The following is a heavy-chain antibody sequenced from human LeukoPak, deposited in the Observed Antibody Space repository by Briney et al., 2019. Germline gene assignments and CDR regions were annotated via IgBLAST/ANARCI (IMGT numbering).Heavy chain of an antibody. CDR1: GFTFSSYA. CDR2: ISGSGGST. D-gene: IGHD3-3*01. Sequence: GGSRRLSCAASGFTFSSYAMSWVRQAPGKGLEWVSAISGSGGSTYYADSVKGRFTISRDNSKNTLYLQMNSLRAEDTAVFYCARDRGGTDDFWSGYYTGYFDYWGQGTLVTVSS. J-gene: IGHJ4*02. V-gene: IGHV3-23*01. CDR3: ARDRGGTDDFWSGYYTGYFDY.